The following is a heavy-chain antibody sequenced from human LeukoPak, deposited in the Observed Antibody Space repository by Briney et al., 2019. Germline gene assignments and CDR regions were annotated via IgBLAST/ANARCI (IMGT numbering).Heavy chain of an antibody. CDR3: ARRWNYGRNYYIDV. D-gene: IGHD1-7*01. CDR1: GGSFSNYY. Sequence: SETLSLTCAVYGGSFSNYYWSWIRQPPGKGLEWIGEINDSGRTNYNPSLMSRVTVTVDTSKNQFSLRLTSVTATDTAVYYCARRWNYGRNYYIDVWGNGATVSVSS. CDR2: INDSGRT. J-gene: IGHJ6*03. V-gene: IGHV4-34*01.